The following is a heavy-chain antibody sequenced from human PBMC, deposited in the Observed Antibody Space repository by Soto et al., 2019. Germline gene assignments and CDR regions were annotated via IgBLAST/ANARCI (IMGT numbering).Heavy chain of an antibody. CDR1: GGTFSSYG. CDR3: AREGVAPYHYYGMDV. J-gene: IGHJ6*02. D-gene: IGHD5-12*01. Sequence: ASVKVSCKASGGTFSSYGISWVRQAPGQGLEWMGGIITNIGNTNYAQKFQGGVTITTDESTSTVYMEVSSLRSDDTAVYYCAREGVAPYHYYGMDVWGQGTPVTVSS. V-gene: IGHV1-69*05. CDR2: IITNIGNT.